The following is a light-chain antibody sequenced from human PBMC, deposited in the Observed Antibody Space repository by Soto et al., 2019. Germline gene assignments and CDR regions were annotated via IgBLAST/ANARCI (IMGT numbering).Light chain of an antibody. J-gene: IGLJ1*01. CDR1: SSDVGGYNY. V-gene: IGLV2-14*01. CDR3: SSYTSSSTLV. Sequence: QPVLTQPASVSGSPGQSITISCTGTSSDVGGYNYVSWYQQHPGKAPKLMICEVSHRPSGVSNRFSGSKSGNTASLTISGLQAEDEADYYCSSYTSSSTLVFGTGTKLTVL. CDR2: EVS.